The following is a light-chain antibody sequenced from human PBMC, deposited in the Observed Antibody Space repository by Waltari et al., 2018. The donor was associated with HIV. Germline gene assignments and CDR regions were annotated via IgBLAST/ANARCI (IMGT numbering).Light chain of an antibody. J-gene: IGLJ2*01. CDR2: SNN. Sequence: QSELSQPPSASGTPGQRVALSCSGSSSTIGRNTVNWYQQLPGTAPNLLIYSNNQRPSGVPDRFSGSKSGTSASLAITGLQSEDEADYYCALWDDSLNGVLFGGGTKLTVL. CDR3: ALWDDSLNGVL. CDR1: SSTIGRNT. V-gene: IGLV1-44*01.